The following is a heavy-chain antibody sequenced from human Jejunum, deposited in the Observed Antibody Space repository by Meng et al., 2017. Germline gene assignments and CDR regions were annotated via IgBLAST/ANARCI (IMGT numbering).Heavy chain of an antibody. CDR3: SKSEGGNSQLDF. J-gene: IGHJ4*02. D-gene: IGHD4-23*01. CDR1: GFSIRMYG. V-gene: IGHV3-72*01. CDR2: IRKQVNSYST. Sequence: GESLKISCVASGFSIRMYGMSWVRQAPGKGLEWVGRIRKQVNSYSTEYAASVKGRFTMSRDDSRNSAYLQMDSLKTEDTAVYYCSKSEGGNSQLDFWGQGTLVTVSS.